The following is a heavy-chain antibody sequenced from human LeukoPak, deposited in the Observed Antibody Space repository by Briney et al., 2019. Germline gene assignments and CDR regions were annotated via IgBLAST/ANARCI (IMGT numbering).Heavy chain of an antibody. CDR3: ARDGNYYDSSGYYYGAFDI. Sequence: SETLSLTCAVYGGSFSGYYWSWIRQPPGKGLEWIGEINHSGSTNYNPSLKSRVTISVDTSKNQFSLKLSSVTAADTAVYYCARDGNYYDSSGYYYGAFDIWGQGTMVTVSS. V-gene: IGHV4-34*01. J-gene: IGHJ3*02. CDR2: INHSGST. CDR1: GGSFSGYY. D-gene: IGHD3-22*01.